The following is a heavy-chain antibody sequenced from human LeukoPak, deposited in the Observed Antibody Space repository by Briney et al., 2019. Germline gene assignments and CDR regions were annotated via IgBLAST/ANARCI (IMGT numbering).Heavy chain of an antibody. J-gene: IGHJ4*02. V-gene: IGHV1-46*01. Sequence: GASVKVSCKASGYTFTGYYMHWVRQAPGQGLEWMGIINPSGGSTSYAQKFQGRVTMTRNTSTSTVYMELSSLRSEDTAVYYCARVGGAWNNFDYWGQGTLVTVSS. CDR3: ARVGGAWNNFDY. CDR1: GYTFTGYY. D-gene: IGHD1/OR15-1a*01. CDR2: INPSGGST.